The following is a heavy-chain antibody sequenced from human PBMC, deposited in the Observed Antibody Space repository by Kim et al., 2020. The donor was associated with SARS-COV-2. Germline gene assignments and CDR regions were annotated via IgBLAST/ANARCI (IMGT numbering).Heavy chain of an antibody. V-gene: IGHV3-48*02. D-gene: IGHD3-10*01. CDR1: GFTFSSYS. CDR3: ARDSEPMVRGVMVAFSY. CDR2: ISSSSSTI. J-gene: IGHJ4*02. Sequence: GGSLRLSCAASGFTFSSYSMNWVRQAPGKGLEWVSYISSSSSTIYYADSVKGRFTISRDNAKNSLYLQMNSLRDEDTAVYYCARDSEPMVRGVMVAFSYWGQGTLVTVSP.